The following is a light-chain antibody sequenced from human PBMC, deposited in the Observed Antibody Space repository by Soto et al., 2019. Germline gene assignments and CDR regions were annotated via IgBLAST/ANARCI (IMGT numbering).Light chain of an antibody. CDR1: QDRSNY. CDR2: DAS. V-gene: IGKV1-33*01. CDR3: QQYDNLPLT. J-gene: IGKJ4*01. Sequence: DIPMTQSPSSLSSSVGDRVTITCQASQDRSNYLNWYQQKPGKAHKLLIYDASNLDTGVPSRFSGSGSRTALTFQISSLQPEDIATYYCQQYDNLPLTFGGGTKVEIK.